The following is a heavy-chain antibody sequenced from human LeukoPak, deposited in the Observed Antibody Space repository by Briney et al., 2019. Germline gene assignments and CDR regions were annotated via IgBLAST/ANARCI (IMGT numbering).Heavy chain of an antibody. J-gene: IGHJ4*02. CDR2: ISSSGTTV. CDR3: ARSIKADSAH. V-gene: IGHV3-48*03. D-gene: IGHD3/OR15-3a*01. CDR1: GFTFRSYE. Sequence: GGSLSLPCAASGFTFRSYEMNWVRQAPGKGLDWVSYISSSGTTVYYADSVRGRFTVSRDNGKNSLYLEMNSLRAEDTAVYYCARSIKADSAHCGQGTLVTVSS.